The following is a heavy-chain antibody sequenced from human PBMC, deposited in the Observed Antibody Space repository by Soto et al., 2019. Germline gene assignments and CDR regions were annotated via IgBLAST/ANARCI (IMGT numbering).Heavy chain of an antibody. J-gene: IGHJ6*02. Sequence: TATLSLTYPVPGVSISSSIYYWGWVRPPPGKGLEWIGSIYYSGSTYYNPSLKSRVTISVDTSKNQFSLKLSSVTAADTAVYYCARSSITMRRDYYYGMDVWGQGTTVTFS. CDR3: ARSSITMRRDYYYGMDV. CDR2: IYYSGST. D-gene: IGHD3-10*01. V-gene: IGHV4-39*01. CDR1: GVSISSSIYY.